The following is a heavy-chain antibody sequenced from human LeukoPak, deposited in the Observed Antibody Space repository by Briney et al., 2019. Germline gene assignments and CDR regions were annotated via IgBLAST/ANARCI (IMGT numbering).Heavy chain of an antibody. D-gene: IGHD1-26*01. CDR1: GFTFSNYG. V-gene: IGHV3-33*06. CDR2: IWYDGSKK. J-gene: IGHJ4*02. Sequence: GGSLRLSCAASGFTFSNYGIHWVRQAPGKGLEWVAVIWYDGSKKYYGDSVKGRFTISRDNSKNTSTLQMNSLRAEDTAFYYCAKDVSGSHFDHWGQGTLVTVSS. CDR3: AKDVSGSHFDH.